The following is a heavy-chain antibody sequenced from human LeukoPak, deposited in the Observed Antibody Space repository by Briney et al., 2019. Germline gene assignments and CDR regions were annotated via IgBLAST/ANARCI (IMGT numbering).Heavy chain of an antibody. D-gene: IGHD6-6*01. V-gene: IGHV1-69*01. CDR1: GGTFSSYA. CDR3: ARSIAARPYPGGVYYYYMDV. CDR2: IIPIFGTA. J-gene: IGHJ6*03. Sequence: ASVKVSCKASGGTFSSYAISWVRQAPGQGLEWMGGIIPIFGTANYAQKFQGRVTITADESTSTAYMELSSLRSEDTAVYYCARSIAARPYPGGVYYYYMDVWGKGTTVTVSS.